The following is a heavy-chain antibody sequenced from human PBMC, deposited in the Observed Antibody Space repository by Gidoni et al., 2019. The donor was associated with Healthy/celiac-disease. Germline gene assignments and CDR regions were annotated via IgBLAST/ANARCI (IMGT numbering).Heavy chain of an antibody. CDR2: INHSGST. D-gene: IGHD2-2*01. CDR3: ARGPGIVVVPAAIGGIYYYYGMDV. J-gene: IGHJ6*02. CDR1: GGSFSGYY. Sequence: QVQLQQWGAGLLKPSETLSLTCAVYGGSFSGYYWSWIRQPPGKGLEWIGEINHSGSTNYNPSLKSRVTISVDTSKNQFSLKLSSVTAADTAVYYCARGPGIVVVPAAIGGIYYYYGMDVWGQGTTVTVSS. V-gene: IGHV4-34*01.